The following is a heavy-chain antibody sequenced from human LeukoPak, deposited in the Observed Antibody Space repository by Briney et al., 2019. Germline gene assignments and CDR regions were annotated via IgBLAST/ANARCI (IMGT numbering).Heavy chain of an antibody. CDR3: ARGAASVVRGDVHFDS. CDR1: GDSFRTFY. J-gene: IGHJ4*02. Sequence: SETLSLTCTVSGDSFRTFYWSWLRQPPGKGLEWIGFVFHTGSTNYTLSLKSRITMSVESSKNQFSLKVTSVTAADTAVYYCARGAASVVRGDVHFDSWGQGTLVTVSS. V-gene: IGHV4-59*01. D-gene: IGHD3-10*01. CDR2: VFHTGST.